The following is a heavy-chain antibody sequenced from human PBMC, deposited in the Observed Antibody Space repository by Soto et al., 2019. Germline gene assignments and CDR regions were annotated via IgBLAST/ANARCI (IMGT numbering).Heavy chain of an antibody. CDR2: ISYDGSDK. V-gene: IGHV3-30-3*01. CDR1: GFTFSSYA. CDR3: ARDQPGYSYGYGLGY. Sequence: PGGSLRLSCAASGFTFSSYAMHWVRQAPGKGLEWVALISYDGSDKDYADSVKGRFTISRDNAKNSLYLQMNSLRAEDTAVYYCARDQPGYSYGYGLGYWGQGTLVTVS. D-gene: IGHD5-18*01. J-gene: IGHJ4*02.